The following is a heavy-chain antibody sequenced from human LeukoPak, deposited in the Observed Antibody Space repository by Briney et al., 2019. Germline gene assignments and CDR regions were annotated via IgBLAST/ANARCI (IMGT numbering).Heavy chain of an antibody. CDR1: GFTFSSYG. CDR3: AKVQLERRELLPNFDS. D-gene: IGHD1-1*01. Sequence: PGRSLRPSCAASGFTFSSYGMHWVRQAPGKGLEWVAVMSYNGQITYYADSVKGRFTISRDNSQNMLYLQMNSLRVDDTSVYYCAKVQLERRELLPNFDSWGQGTLVTVSS. V-gene: IGHV3-30*18. CDR2: MSYNGQIT. J-gene: IGHJ4*02.